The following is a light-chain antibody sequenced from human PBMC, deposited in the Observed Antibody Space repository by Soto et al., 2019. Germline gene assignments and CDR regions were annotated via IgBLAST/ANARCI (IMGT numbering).Light chain of an antibody. CDR2: DAS. V-gene: IGKV3-20*01. J-gene: IGKJ4*01. Sequence: TLSLSPGERATLSCRASQTIRTSLAWYQQRPGQAPRLLIFDASRKTFGVPDRFTGSGSGTDFTLTINRLEPEDFGVYFCQQYGSSVTFGGETKVDIK. CDR3: QQYGSSVT. CDR1: QTIRTS.